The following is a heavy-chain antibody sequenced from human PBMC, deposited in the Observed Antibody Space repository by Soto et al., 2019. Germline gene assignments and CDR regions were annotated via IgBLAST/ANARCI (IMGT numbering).Heavy chain of an antibody. D-gene: IGHD1-26*01. J-gene: IGHJ4*02. Sequence: ASVKVSCMASGYTFTNYFIHWVRQAPGQGLEWMGIINPSADTTNYAQKFQGRVTVTRDTSTSTVYMELRSLRSEDTAVYFCAREYGGSRVFDYWGQVALFTVSS. V-gene: IGHV1-46*01. CDR2: INPSADTT. CDR3: AREYGGSRVFDY. CDR1: GYTFTNYF.